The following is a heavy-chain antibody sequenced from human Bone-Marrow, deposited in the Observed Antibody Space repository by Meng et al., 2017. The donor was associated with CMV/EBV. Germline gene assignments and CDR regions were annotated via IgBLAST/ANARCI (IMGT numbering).Heavy chain of an antibody. CDR2: ISGSGGST. CDR3: AKVEDCSSTSCYHFDY. V-gene: IGHV3-23*01. Sequence: GGSLRLSCAASGFTFSSYAMSWVRQAPGKGLEWVSAISGSGGSTYYADSVKGRFTISRDNSKNTLYLQMNSLRAEDTAVYYCAKVEDCSSTSCYHFDYWGHGTLVTVSS. CDR1: GFTFSSYA. D-gene: IGHD2-2*01. J-gene: IGHJ4*01.